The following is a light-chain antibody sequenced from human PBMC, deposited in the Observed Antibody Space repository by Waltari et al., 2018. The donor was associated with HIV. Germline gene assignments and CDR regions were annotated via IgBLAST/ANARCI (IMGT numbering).Light chain of an antibody. V-gene: IGLV6-57*03. CDR1: SGSIASNY. J-gene: IGLJ3*02. CDR3: QSSDSIIAV. Sequence: NFMLTQPHSVSGSPGKTVTISCTRSSGSIASNYVQWYQQRPGSAPIILIYEDTERPSGVPVRFSASIDSSSNSASLTISGLKTEDEADYYCQSSDSIIAVFGGGTKLTVL. CDR2: EDT.